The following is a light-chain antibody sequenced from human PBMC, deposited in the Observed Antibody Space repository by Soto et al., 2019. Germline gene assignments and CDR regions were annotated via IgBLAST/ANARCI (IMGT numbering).Light chain of an antibody. CDR2: LTS. V-gene: IGKV1-39*01. J-gene: IGKJ1*01. CDR1: QNIFDF. Sequence: DTQMTQSPSSLSASITDRVTITCRASQNIFDFLNWYQQKPGKAPKLLIYLTSTLQSGVPSRFSGGGSGTDFTLTISRLEPEDFAVYYCQQCGDSPTWTFGQGTKVDIK. CDR3: QQCGDSPTWT.